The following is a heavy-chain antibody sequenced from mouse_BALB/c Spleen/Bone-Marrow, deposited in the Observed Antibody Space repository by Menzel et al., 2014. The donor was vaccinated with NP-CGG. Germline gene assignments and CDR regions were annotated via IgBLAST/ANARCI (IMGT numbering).Heavy chain of an antibody. V-gene: IGHV5-17*02. J-gene: IGHJ2*01. D-gene: IGHD2-14*01. CDR3: ARDVPLYDVGYFDY. Sequence: EVKLQESGGGLVQPGGSRKLSCAASGFTFSSFGMHWVRQAPEKGLEWVAYISSGSSTIYYADTVKGRFTISRDNPKNTLFLQMTSLRSEDTAMYYCARDVPLYDVGYFDYWGQGTTLTVSS. CDR2: ISSGSSTI. CDR1: GFTFSSFG.